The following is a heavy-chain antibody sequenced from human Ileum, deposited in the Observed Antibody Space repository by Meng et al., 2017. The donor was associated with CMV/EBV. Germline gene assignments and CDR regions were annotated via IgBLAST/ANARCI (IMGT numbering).Heavy chain of an antibody. CDR1: GCSLGTYA. D-gene: IGHD1/OR15-1a*01. CDR2: ISYNSARI. V-gene: IGHV3-23*01. Sequence: LRRSCAASGCSLGTYALNWVRQGPGLEWVSSISYNSARIYYADSVKGRFTISRDNSNNTLYLQMNSLRVEDTAVYYCVRWGEHGFDPWGQGTLVTVSS. J-gene: IGHJ5*02. CDR3: VRWGEHGFDP.